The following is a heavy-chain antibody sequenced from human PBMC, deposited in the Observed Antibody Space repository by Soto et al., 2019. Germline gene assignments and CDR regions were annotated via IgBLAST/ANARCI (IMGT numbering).Heavy chain of an antibody. CDR3: ARDYVVVPAAISYYYGMDV. CDR2: IIPIFGTA. J-gene: IGHJ6*02. V-gene: IGHV1-69*01. Sequence: KVSFQATRGTFSSYAISWVRQAPGQGLEWMGGIIPIFGTANYAQKFQGRVTITADESTSTAYMELSSLRSEDTAVYYCARDYVVVPAAISYYYGMDVWGQGTTCTVSS. D-gene: IGHD2-2*01. CDR1: RGTFSSYA.